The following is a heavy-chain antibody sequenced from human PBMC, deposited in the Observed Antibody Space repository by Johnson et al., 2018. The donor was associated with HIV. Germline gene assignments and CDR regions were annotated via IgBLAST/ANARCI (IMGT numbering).Heavy chain of an antibody. CDR1: GFMFRSFW. V-gene: IGHV3-7*01. CDR3: ARDGSQLADAFDI. Sequence: VQLVESGGGLVRPGGSLRLSCAASGFMFRSFWMTWVRQAPGMGLEWVANIKQDGTESYYVDSVKGRFTISRDNAKNSLYLQMNSLRAEDTAVYYCARDGSQLADAFDIWGQGTMVTVSS. J-gene: IGHJ3*02. CDR2: IKQDGTES. D-gene: IGHD6-6*01.